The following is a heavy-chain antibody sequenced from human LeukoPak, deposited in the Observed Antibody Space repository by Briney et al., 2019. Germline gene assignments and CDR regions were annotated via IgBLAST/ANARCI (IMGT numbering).Heavy chain of an antibody. Sequence: SETLSLTCTVSGGSISSSSYYWGWIRQPPGKGLEWIGSIYYSGSTYYNPSLKSRVTISVDTSKNQFSLKLNSVTAADTAVYYCASRTSVYYYYMDVWGKGTTVTVSS. CDR2: IYYSGST. J-gene: IGHJ6*03. V-gene: IGHV4-39*07. CDR3: ASRTSVYYYYMDV. CDR1: GGSISSSSYY. D-gene: IGHD1-1*01.